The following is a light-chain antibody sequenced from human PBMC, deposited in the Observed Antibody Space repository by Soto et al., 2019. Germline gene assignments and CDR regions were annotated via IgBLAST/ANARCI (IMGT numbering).Light chain of an antibody. V-gene: IGKV3-15*01. J-gene: IGKJ4*01. CDR3: QHYANWPLT. CDR2: GAS. Sequence: EIVMTQSPATLSVSPGERASLSCRASQSVSINLAWYQQKPGQAPRLLISGASTRATDIPARFSGSGSGTEFTLTISSLQPEDFAVYYCQHYANWPLTFGGGTRVESK. CDR1: QSVSIN.